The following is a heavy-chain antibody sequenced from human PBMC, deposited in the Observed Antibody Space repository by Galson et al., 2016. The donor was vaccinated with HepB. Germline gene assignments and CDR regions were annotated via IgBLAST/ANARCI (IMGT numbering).Heavy chain of an antibody. J-gene: IGHJ5*02. V-gene: IGHV5-51*01. CDR1: GNYW. CDR3: TRLPTRLASPPLDL. CDR2: VFPDDSDT. Sequence: QSGAEVKKPGESLKISCQGSGNYWIAWVRQVPGKGLEWMGSVFPDDSDTRYSPSFQDQVTISVDNSINTAYLQWSSLKASDSAMYYCTRLPTRLASPPLDLWGQGTLVTVSS. D-gene: IGHD3-9*01.